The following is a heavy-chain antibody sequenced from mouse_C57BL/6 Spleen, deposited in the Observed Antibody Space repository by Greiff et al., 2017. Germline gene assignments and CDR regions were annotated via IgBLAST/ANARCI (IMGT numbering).Heavy chain of an antibody. J-gene: IGHJ2*01. CDR1: GYTFTSYW. D-gene: IGHD3-2*02. V-gene: IGHV1-64*01. CDR2: IHPNSGST. CDR3: ARDSSGNYFDY. Sequence: QVQLKQPGAELVKPGASVKLSCKASGYTFTSYWMHWVKQRPGQGLEWIGMIHPNSGSTNYNEKFKSKATLTVDKSSSTAYMQLSSLTSEDSAVYYCARDSSGNYFDYWGQGTTLTVSS.